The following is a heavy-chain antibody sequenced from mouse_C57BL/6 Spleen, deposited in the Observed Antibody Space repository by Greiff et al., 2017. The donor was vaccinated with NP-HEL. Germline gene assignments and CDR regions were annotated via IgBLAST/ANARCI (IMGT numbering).Heavy chain of an antibody. Sequence: EVQLQQSGPELVKPGASVKMSCKASGYTFTDYNMHWVKQSHGKSLEWIGYINPNNGGTSYNQKFKGKATLTVNKSSSTAYMELRSLTSEDSAVYYCASGPDGYYLFDYWGQGTTLTVSS. J-gene: IGHJ2*01. V-gene: IGHV1-22*01. CDR1: GYTFTDYN. CDR2: INPNNGGT. D-gene: IGHD2-3*01. CDR3: ASGPDGYYLFDY.